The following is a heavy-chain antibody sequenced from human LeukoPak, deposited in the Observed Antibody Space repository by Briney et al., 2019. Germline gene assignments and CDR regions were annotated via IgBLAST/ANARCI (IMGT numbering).Heavy chain of an antibody. CDR2: IYYTGST. D-gene: IGHD3-9*01. Sequence: SETLSLTCTVSGGSISYYYWNWIRQSPGKGLEWIGQIYYTGSTYYNPSLKRRVTISVDTSRNQFSPTLTSVTAADTAVYHCARGGTYNDILSFDPWGQGTLVTVSS. J-gene: IGHJ5*02. V-gene: IGHV4-59*01. CDR1: GGSISYYY. CDR3: ARGGTYNDILSFDP.